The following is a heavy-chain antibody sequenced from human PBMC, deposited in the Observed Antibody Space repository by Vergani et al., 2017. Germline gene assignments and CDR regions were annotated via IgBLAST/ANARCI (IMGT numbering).Heavy chain of an antibody. V-gene: IGHV3-64D*06. CDR2: ISSNGGST. D-gene: IGHD3-22*01. J-gene: IGHJ4*02. CDR1: GFTFSSYA. Sequence: EVQLVESGGGLVQPGGSLRLSCSASGFTFSSYAMHWVRQAPGKGLEYVSAISSNGGSTYYAESVKGRFTIARDNSKITLYLQMSSLRAGDTAVYYCAREGYYYDSSGYYMVYWGQGTLVTVSS. CDR3: AREGYYYDSSGYYMVY.